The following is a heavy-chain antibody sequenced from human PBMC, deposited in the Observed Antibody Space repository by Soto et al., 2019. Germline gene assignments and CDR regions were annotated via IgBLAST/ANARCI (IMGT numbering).Heavy chain of an antibody. J-gene: IGHJ5*02. Sequence: QVQLQESGPGLVKPSQTLSLTCTVSGGSISSGGYYWSWIRQHPGKGLEWIGYIYYSGSTYYNPPLKSRVTISVDTSKNQFSLKLSSVTAADTAVYYCVRRYCSGGSCYSGWFDPWGQGTLVTVSS. D-gene: IGHD2-15*01. CDR2: IYYSGST. CDR1: GGSISSGGYY. CDR3: VRRYCSGGSCYSGWFDP. V-gene: IGHV4-31*03.